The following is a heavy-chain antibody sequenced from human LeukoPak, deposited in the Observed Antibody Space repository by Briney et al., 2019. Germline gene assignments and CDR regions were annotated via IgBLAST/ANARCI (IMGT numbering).Heavy chain of an antibody. CDR1: GGSISSGSYY. Sequence: SETLSLTCTVSGGSISSGSYYWSWIRQPAGKGLEWIGRIYTSGNTNYNPSLKSRVTISVDTSKNQFSLKLSSVTAVDTAVYYCARTPGSQKGWFDPWGQGTLVTVSS. J-gene: IGHJ5*02. V-gene: IGHV4-61*02. CDR3: ARTPGSQKGWFDP. CDR2: IYTSGNT.